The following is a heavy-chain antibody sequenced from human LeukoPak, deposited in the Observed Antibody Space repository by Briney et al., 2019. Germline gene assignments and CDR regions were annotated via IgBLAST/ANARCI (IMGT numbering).Heavy chain of an antibody. D-gene: IGHD4-17*01. CDR1: GFTFDDYG. CDR3: ARASGDGHFDY. Sequence: GGSLRLSCAASGFTFDDYGMSWVRQAPGKGLEWVSAINWNGGSTAYADSVKGRFTISRDNAKNSLHVQMNSLRAGDTALYYCARASGDGHFDYWGQGTLVTVSS. J-gene: IGHJ4*02. CDR2: INWNGGST. V-gene: IGHV3-20*04.